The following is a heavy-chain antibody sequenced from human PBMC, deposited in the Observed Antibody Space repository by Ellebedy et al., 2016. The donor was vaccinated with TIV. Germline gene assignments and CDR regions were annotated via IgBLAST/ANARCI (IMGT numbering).Heavy chain of an antibody. CDR2: INSDGSST. CDR3: ARVTRYCSGGSCHFDY. D-gene: IGHD2-15*01. Sequence: GGSLRLSXAASGFTFSSYWMHWVRQAPGKGLVWVSRINSDGSSTSYADSVKGRFTISRDNAKNTLYLQMNSLRAEDTAVYYCARVTRYCSGGSCHFDYWGQGTLVTVSS. CDR1: GFTFSSYW. J-gene: IGHJ4*02. V-gene: IGHV3-74*01.